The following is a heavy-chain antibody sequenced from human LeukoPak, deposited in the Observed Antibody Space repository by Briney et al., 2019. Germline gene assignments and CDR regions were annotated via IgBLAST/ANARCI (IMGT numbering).Heavy chain of an antibody. CDR2: MNEDGSYK. Sequence: GGSLRLSCAVSGFTFTSYWMSWVRQAPGKGLEWVANMNEDGSYKFHADSVKGRLTISRDNPKNSLYLQMSSLRADDTAVYYCARDATRGGDNDYWGQGTRVIVSS. J-gene: IGHJ4*02. V-gene: IGHV3-7*01. CDR1: GFTFTSYW. D-gene: IGHD2-21*02. CDR3: ARDATRGGDNDY.